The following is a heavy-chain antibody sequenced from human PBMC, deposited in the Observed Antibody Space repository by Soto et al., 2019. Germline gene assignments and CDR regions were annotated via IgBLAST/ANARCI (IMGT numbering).Heavy chain of an antibody. J-gene: IGHJ6*02. D-gene: IGHD3-10*01. CDR3: ARDYYGSGSTLSYYYGMDV. Sequence: ASVKVSCKASGYTFTSYYMHWVRQAPGQGLEWMGIINPSGGSTSYAQKFQGRVTMTRDASTSTVYMELSSLRSEDTAVYYCARDYYGSGSTLSYYYGMDVWGQGTTVTVSS. CDR1: GYTFTSYY. V-gene: IGHV1-46*01. CDR2: INPSGGST.